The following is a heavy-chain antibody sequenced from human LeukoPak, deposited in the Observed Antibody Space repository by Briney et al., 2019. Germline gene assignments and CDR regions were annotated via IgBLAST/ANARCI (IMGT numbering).Heavy chain of an antibody. J-gene: IGHJ4*02. Sequence: PSETLSLTCAVYGGSFSGYYWSWIRQPPGKGLEWIGEINHSGGTNYNPSLKSRVTISVDTSKNQFSLKLSSVTAADTAVYYCARGRRITMIVVVNFDYWGQGTLVTVSS. CDR3: ARGRRITMIVVVNFDY. V-gene: IGHV4-34*01. CDR1: GGSFSGYY. CDR2: INHSGGT. D-gene: IGHD3-22*01.